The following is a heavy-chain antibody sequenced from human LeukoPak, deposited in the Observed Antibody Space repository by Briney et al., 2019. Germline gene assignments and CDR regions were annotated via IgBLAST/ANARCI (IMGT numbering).Heavy chain of an antibody. V-gene: IGHV1-46*01. Sequence: ASVKVSCKASGYTFTNYYMHWVRQAPGQGLEWMGIINPSGGSTSYAQKFQGRVTMTRDTSTSTVYMELSSLRSEDTAVYYCASGYSSGFGLHYWGQGTLVTVSS. CDR2: INPSGGST. CDR3: ASGYSSGFGLHY. D-gene: IGHD6-19*01. CDR1: GYTFTNYY. J-gene: IGHJ4*02.